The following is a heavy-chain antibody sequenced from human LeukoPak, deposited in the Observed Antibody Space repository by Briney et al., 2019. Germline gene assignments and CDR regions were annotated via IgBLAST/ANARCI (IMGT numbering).Heavy chain of an antibody. CDR1: GFRLSSYW. CDR2: IREDGSEK. Sequence: PGGSLRLSCAASGFRLSSYWMSWVRQAPGKGLEWVANIREDGSEKKYVDSVEGRFTISRDNAKNSLFLQMNSLRVEDTALYYCARDGRGGHNDCWGQGTLVTVSS. V-gene: IGHV3-7*01. CDR3: ARDGRGGHNDC. D-gene: IGHD4-23*01. J-gene: IGHJ4*02.